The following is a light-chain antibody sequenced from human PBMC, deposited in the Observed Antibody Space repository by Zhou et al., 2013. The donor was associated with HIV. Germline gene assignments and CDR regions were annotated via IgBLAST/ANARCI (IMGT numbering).Light chain of an antibody. CDR1: QNIINW. Sequence: DIQMTQSPSTLSASVGDRVTITCRASQNIINWLAWYQLKPGKVPKLLIYKASSLESGVPSRFSGSGSGTEFTLTINSLQPDDFASYYCQHYHSFPYTFGQGTKLEI. CDR3: QHYHSFPYT. V-gene: IGKV1-5*03. CDR2: KAS. J-gene: IGKJ2*01.